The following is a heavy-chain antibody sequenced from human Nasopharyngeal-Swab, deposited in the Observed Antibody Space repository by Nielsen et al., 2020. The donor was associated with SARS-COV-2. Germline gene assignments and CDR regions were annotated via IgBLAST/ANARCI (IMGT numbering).Heavy chain of an antibody. CDR1: GGSISSGGYS. CDR3: AREENWGGFDY. D-gene: IGHD7-27*01. V-gene: IGHV4-30-2*06. CDR2: IYHSGST. Sequence: SETLSLTCAVSGGSISSGGYSWSWIRQSPGKGLEWIGYIYHSGSTYYNPSLKSRVTISVDRSKNQFSLKLSSVTAADTAVYYCAREENWGGFDYWGQGTLVTVSS. J-gene: IGHJ4*02.